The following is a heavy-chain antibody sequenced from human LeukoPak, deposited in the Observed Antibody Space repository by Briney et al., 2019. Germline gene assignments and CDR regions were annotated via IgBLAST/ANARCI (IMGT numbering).Heavy chain of an antibody. J-gene: IGHJ6*02. Sequence: SETLSLTCTVSGGSISSSSHYWGWIRQPPGKGLEWIGSIYYSGSTYYNPSLKSRVTISVDTSKNHFSLKLSSVTAADTAVYYCARSYGSGSYSSYYGVDVWGQGTTVTVSS. CDR3: ARSYGSGSYSSYYGVDV. V-gene: IGHV4-39*02. CDR2: IYYSGST. D-gene: IGHD3-10*01. CDR1: GGSISSSSHY.